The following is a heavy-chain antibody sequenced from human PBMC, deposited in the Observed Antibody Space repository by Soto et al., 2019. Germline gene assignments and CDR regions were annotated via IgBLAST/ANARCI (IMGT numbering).Heavy chain of an antibody. J-gene: IGHJ4*02. Sequence: QITLKESGPTLVKPTQTLTLTCTFSGFSLSTSGVGVGWIRQPPGKALEWLALIYWNDDKRYSPSLKSRLTITKDTSKNQVVLTMTNMDPVDTATYYCAHSGLGDLLRPHYFDYWGQGTLVTVSS. CDR3: AHSGLGDLLRPHYFDY. D-gene: IGHD1-26*01. V-gene: IGHV2-5*01. CDR2: IYWNDDK. CDR1: GFSLSTSGVG.